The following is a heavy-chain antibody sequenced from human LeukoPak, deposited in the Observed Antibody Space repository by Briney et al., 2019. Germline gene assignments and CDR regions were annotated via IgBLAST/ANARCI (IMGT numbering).Heavy chain of an antibody. CDR3: ARTRLPMYSSGRSFDY. D-gene: IGHD6-19*01. CDR2: ISSSSSYI. Sequence: GGTLRLSCAASGFTFSSDSMNWVRQAPGEGLEWVSSISSSSSYISYADSVKGRFTISRDNAKNSLYPQMNSLRAEDTAVYYCARTRLPMYSSGRSFDYWGQGTLVTVSS. CDR1: GFTFSSDS. J-gene: IGHJ4*02. V-gene: IGHV3-21*01.